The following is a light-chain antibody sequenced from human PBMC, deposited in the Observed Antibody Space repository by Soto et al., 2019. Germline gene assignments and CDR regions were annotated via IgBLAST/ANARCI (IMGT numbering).Light chain of an antibody. CDR2: GAS. J-gene: IGKJ1*01. Sequence: EIVLTQSPGTLSLSPGERATLSCRASQSVSSSYLAWYQQKPGQAPRLLIYGASSRATGIPDRFSGSGSGTDFTLTISRLEPEDFAVYYCQHYGSSRGWTFGQGTKVEIK. CDR3: QHYGSSRGWT. V-gene: IGKV3-20*01. CDR1: QSVSSSY.